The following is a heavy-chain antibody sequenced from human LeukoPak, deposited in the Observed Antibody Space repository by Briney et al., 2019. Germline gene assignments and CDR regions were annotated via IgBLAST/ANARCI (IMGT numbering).Heavy chain of an antibody. CDR1: EFTFSSYA. D-gene: IGHD2-2*01. J-gene: IGHJ4*02. CDR3: ARVGIGYCSSSSCPLDY. CDR2: ISYDGSNK. V-gene: IGHV3-30*01. Sequence: GGSLRLSCAASEFTFSSYAMHWVRQAPGKGLEWVAVISYDGSNKYYADSVKGRFTISRDNSKNTLYLQMNSLRAEDTAVYYCARVGIGYCSSSSCPLDYWGQGTLVTVSS.